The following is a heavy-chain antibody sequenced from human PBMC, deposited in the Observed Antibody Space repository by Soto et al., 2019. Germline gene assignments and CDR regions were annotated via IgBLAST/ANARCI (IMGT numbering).Heavy chain of an antibody. J-gene: IGHJ4*02. Sequence: PSETLSLTCTVSGGSISSYYWSWIRQPPGKGLEWIGYIYYGGSTTYNPSLKSRVTISVDTSQNQFSLNLSSVTAADTAVYYCARLGGYYQALDSWGQGTLVTVSS. CDR3: ARLGGYYQALDS. CDR2: IYYGGST. V-gene: IGHV4-59*08. D-gene: IGHD3-22*01. CDR1: GGSISSYY.